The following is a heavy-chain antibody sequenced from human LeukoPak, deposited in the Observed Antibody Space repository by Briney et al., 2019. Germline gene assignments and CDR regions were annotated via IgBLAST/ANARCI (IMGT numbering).Heavy chain of an antibody. CDR3: ANVWFGESRYYFDY. Sequence: PGGSLRLSRAASGFTFSSYAMSWVRQAPGKGLEWVSAISGSGGSTYYADSVKGRFTISRDNSKNTLYLQMNSLRAEDTAVYYCANVWFGESRYYFDYWGQGTLVTVSS. V-gene: IGHV3-23*01. CDR2: ISGSGGST. D-gene: IGHD3-10*01. J-gene: IGHJ4*02. CDR1: GFTFSSYA.